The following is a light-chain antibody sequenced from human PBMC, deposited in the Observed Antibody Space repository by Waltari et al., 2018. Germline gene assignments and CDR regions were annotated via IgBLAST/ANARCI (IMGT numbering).Light chain of an antibody. V-gene: IGKV3-20*01. CDR3: QHYGTSPPLT. CDR2: GAS. J-gene: IGKJ4*01. Sequence: EVVLTQSPGTLSLSPGERATLSCSADQSVSSTYLACYQQQAGQAPRLLIYGASIRATVIPDMFSGAGSGTDFTLIISRLEPEDFAMYYCQHYGTSPPLTFGGGTKVEIK. CDR1: QSVSSTY.